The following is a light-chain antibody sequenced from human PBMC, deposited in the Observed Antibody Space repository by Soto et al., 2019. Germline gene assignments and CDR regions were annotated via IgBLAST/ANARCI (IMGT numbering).Light chain of an antibody. V-gene: IGLV2-8*01. CDR2: EVN. CDR3: SSYAGCSTI. J-gene: IGLJ2*01. Sequence: SALSQPPSASGSPGQSVTISCTGTSSDVGAYKYVSWYQQYPGKAPRLMIYEVNKRPSGVPDRFSGSKFGNTASLTVSWLQAEDEAYYYCSSYAGCSTIFGAGTKLTVL. CDR1: SSDVGAYKY.